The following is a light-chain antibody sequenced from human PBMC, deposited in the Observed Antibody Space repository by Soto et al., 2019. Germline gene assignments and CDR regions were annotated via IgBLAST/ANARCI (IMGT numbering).Light chain of an antibody. V-gene: IGKV1-33*01. CDR1: QDITMY. J-gene: IGKJ5*01. CDR3: QQYDNVFT. Sequence: IQMTQAPSSLSASVGDRVTITCRASQDITMYLNWYQQKPGKAPKLLIYDASNLQTGVPSRFSGSGYGTDFTFTISSLQPEDIATYYCQQYDNVFTFGQGTHWRL. CDR2: DAS.